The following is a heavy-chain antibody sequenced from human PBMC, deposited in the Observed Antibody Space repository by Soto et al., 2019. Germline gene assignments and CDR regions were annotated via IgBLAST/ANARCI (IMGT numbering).Heavy chain of an antibody. CDR2: IIPIFGTA. CDR3: ARDVGYCSSTSCYTYYYYGMDV. D-gene: IGHD2-2*02. Sequence: QVQLVQSGAEVKKPGSSVKVSCKASGGTFSSYAISWVRQAPGQGLEWMGGIIPIFGTANYAQKFQGRVTITADQSTSTAYMELSSLRSEDTAVYYCARDVGYCSSTSCYTYYYYGMDVWGQGTTVTVSS. J-gene: IGHJ6*02. V-gene: IGHV1-69*01. CDR1: GGTFSSYA.